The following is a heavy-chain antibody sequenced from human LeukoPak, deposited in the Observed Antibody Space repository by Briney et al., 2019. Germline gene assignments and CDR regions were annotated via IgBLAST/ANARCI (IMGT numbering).Heavy chain of an antibody. CDR3: ASGYYDFWSGPDY. V-gene: IGHV3-30-3*01. D-gene: IGHD3-3*01. Sequence: GRSLRLSCAASGFTFSSYAMHWVRQAPGKGLEGVAVISYDGSNKYYADSVKGRFTISRDNSKNTLYLQMNSLRAEDTAVYYCASGYYDFWSGPDYWGQGTLVTVSS. CDR1: GFTFSSYA. CDR2: ISYDGSNK. J-gene: IGHJ4*02.